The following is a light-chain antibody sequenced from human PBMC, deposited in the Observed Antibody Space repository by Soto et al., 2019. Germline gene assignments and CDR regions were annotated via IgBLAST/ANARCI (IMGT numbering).Light chain of an antibody. V-gene: IGLV1-44*01. Sequence: QSVLTQPPSASGTPGQRVTISCSGSSSNIASNTVNWYQQLPGTAPKLVIYNNNQRPSGVPDRFSGSKSGTSASLAISGLQSEDEADYYCAAWDDGLNGPYVFGTGTKVTVL. J-gene: IGLJ1*01. CDR3: AAWDDGLNGPYV. CDR2: NNN. CDR1: SSNIASNT.